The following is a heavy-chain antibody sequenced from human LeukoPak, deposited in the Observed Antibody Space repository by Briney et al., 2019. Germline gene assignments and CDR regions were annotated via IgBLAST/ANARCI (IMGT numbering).Heavy chain of an antibody. V-gene: IGHV3-15*01. Sequence: GGSLRLSCAASGFTFSNAWMSWVRQAPGKGLEWDGRIKSKTDGGTTDYAAPVKGRFTISRDDSKNTLYLQMNSLKTEDTAVYYCTTAGRVVVAATSSTSVDYWGQGTLVTVSS. D-gene: IGHD2-15*01. CDR2: IKSKTDGGTT. CDR3: TTAGRVVVAATSSTSVDY. J-gene: IGHJ4*02. CDR1: GFTFSNAW.